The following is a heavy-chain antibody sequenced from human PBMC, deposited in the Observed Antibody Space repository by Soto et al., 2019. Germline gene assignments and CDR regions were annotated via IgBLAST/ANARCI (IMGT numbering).Heavy chain of an antibody. J-gene: IGHJ6*02. Sequence: PGGSLRLSCAASGVTVSSNYMSWVRQAPGKGLEYVSAITSNGGHTDYASSVKGRFTISRDNSKNTLYLQMGSLRVEDMAVYYCARRIPFGYGMDVWGQGTTVTVSS. V-gene: IGHV3-64*01. CDR3: ARRIPFGYGMDV. CDR1: GVTVSSNY. D-gene: IGHD2-21*01. CDR2: ITSNGGHT.